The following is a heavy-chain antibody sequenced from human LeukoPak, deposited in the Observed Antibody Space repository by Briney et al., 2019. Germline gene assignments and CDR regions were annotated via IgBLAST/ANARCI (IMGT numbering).Heavy chain of an antibody. CDR2: IYHSGST. Sequence: SETLSLTCTVSGGSISSGGYYWSWIRQPPGKGLEWIGYIYHSGSTYYNPSLKSRVTISVDRSKNQFSLKLSSVTAADTAVYYCARGLHSSRSHFDYWGQGTLVTVSS. J-gene: IGHJ4*02. V-gene: IGHV4-30-2*01. CDR1: GGSISSGGYY. D-gene: IGHD6-13*01. CDR3: ARGLHSSRSHFDY.